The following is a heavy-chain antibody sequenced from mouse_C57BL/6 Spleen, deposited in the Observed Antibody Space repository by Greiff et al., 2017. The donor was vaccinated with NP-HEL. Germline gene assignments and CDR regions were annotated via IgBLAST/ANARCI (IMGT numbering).Heavy chain of an antibody. J-gene: IGHJ2*01. Sequence: VQLQQSGAELVRPGTSVKVSCKASGYAFTNYLIEWVKQRPGQGLEWIGVINPGSGGTNYNEKFKGKATLTADKSSSTAYMQLSSLTSEDSAVYFCARPKGYWGQGTTLTVSS. CDR3: ARPKGY. CDR1: GYAFTNYL. CDR2: INPGSGGT. V-gene: IGHV1-54*01.